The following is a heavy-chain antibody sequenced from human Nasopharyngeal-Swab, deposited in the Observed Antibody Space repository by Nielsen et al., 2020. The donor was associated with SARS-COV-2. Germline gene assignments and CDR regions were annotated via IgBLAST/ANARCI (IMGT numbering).Heavy chain of an antibody. Sequence: GESLKISCAASGFIFSGYGMHWVRKAPGKGLEWVALISYDGSNKFYADSVKGRFTISRDNSKNTLYLQMNSLRAEDTAVYYCAKDRYFAHYYFGYWGQGTLVTVSS. D-gene: IGHD3-9*01. J-gene: IGHJ4*02. CDR2: ISYDGSNK. V-gene: IGHV3-30*18. CDR1: GFIFSGYG. CDR3: AKDRYFAHYYFGY.